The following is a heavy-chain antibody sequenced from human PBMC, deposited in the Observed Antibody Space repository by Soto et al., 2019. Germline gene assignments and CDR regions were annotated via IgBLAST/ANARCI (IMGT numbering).Heavy chain of an antibody. CDR3: ARSPGGYYID. D-gene: IGHD1-26*01. V-gene: IGHV3-74*01. CDR2: ISPDGSST. Sequence: EVQLVESGGGLVQPGGSLRLSCADSGFSFSTYWMHWFRQGPGKGLVWVSRISPDGSSTNYPDSVRGRFTISRDNAKNTLYLQMNSLRAEDTAVYYCARSPGGYYIDWGQGTMVTVSS. J-gene: IGHJ3*01. CDR1: GFSFSTYW.